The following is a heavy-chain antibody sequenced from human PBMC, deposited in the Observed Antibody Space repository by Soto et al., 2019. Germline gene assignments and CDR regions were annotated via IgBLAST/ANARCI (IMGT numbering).Heavy chain of an antibody. J-gene: IGHJ6*02. Sequence: GVSLRLSCAASGFTFSSYAMSWFRQAPGKGLEWVSAISGSGGSTYYADSVKGRFTISRDNSKNTLYLQMNSLRAEDTAVYYCAKVIGYCSSTSCYAEVEYYYYGMDVWGQGTTVTVSS. D-gene: IGHD2-2*01. V-gene: IGHV3-23*01. CDR2: ISGSGGST. CDR1: GFTFSSYA. CDR3: AKVIGYCSSTSCYAEVEYYYYGMDV.